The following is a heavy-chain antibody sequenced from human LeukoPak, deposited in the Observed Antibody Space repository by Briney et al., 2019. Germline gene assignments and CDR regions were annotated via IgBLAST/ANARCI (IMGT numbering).Heavy chain of an antibody. D-gene: IGHD3-22*01. CDR2: IYPGDSDT. CDR3: ARQRRAYYDSSGYDH. V-gene: IGHV5-51*01. Sequence: GESLKISCKGFGYSFTTYWIGWVRQMPGKGLEWMGIIYPGDSDTRYSPSFQGQVTISADKSISTAYLQWSSLKASDTAMYYCARQRRAYYDSSGYDHWGQGTLVTVSS. CDR1: GYSFTTYW. J-gene: IGHJ4*02.